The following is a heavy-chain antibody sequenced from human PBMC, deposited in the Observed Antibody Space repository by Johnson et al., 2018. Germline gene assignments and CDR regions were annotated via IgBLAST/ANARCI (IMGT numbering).Heavy chain of an antibody. D-gene: IGHD6-6*01. Sequence: VQLVQSGGGLVQPGRSLRLSCTASGFTFGDYAMSWFRQAPGKGLEWVGFIRAKTYGGTTEYAASVKGRFTIQRDDSKSIPYLQMNSLKTEDTAVYYCTREYSRSGTVHTDAFDIWGQGTMVTVSS. J-gene: IGHJ3*02. CDR1: GFTFGDYA. CDR3: TREYSRSGTVHTDAFDI. CDR2: IRAKTYGGTT. V-gene: IGHV3-49*03.